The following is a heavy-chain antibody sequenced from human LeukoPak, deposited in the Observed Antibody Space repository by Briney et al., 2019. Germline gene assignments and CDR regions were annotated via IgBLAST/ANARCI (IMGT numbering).Heavy chain of an antibody. CDR1: VFTFSSYS. V-gene: IGHV3-21*01. J-gene: IGHJ2*01. CDR3: ARDQVHGAFDL. Sequence: GGSLRLSCAASVFTFSSYSMNWVRQAPGKGLEWVSSISSSSSYIYYADSVKGRFTISRDNAKNSLYLQMNSLRAEDTAVYYCARDQVHGAFDLWGRGTLVTVSS. CDR2: ISSSSSYI.